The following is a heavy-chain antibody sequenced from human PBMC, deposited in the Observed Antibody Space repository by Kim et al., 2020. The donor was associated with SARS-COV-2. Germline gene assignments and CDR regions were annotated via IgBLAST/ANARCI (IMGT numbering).Heavy chain of an antibody. CDR3: ARARRTVVVTAIPSGPNWFDP. D-gene: IGHD2-21*02. Sequence: GGSLRLSCAASGFTFSDYYMSWIRQAPGKGLEWVSYISSSSSYTNYADSVKGRFTISRDNAKNSLYLQMNSLRAEDTAVYYCARARRTVVVTAIPSGPNWFDPWGQGTLVTVSS. CDR2: ISSSSSYT. J-gene: IGHJ5*02. V-gene: IGHV3-11*06. CDR1: GFTFSDYY.